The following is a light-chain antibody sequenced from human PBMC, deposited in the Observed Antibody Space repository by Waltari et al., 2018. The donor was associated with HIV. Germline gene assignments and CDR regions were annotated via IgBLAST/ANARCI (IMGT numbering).Light chain of an antibody. J-gene: IGLJ3*02. CDR3: CSYTGSTTWV. CDR1: SSDVGSYNV. Sequence: QSALTQPASVSGSPGHSITISCTGTSSDVGSYNVVSWYQQHPGKAPKLMIYEDNKRPSGVSNRFSGSKSGNTASLTISGLQAEDEADYYCCSYTGSTTWVFGGGTKLTVL. CDR2: EDN. V-gene: IGLV2-23*01.